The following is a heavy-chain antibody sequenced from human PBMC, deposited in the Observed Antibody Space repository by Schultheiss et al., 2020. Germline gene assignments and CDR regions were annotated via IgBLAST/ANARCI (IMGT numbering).Heavy chain of an antibody. CDR3: ASPLAVEMATVDY. V-gene: IGHV3-23*01. D-gene: IGHD5-24*01. Sequence: GGSLRLSCAASTFTFNGYCMSSVRQAPGKGLEWVSVISGSGGSTYYADSVKGRFTISRDNSRNTLYLRMDNLRAEDTTLYYCASPLAVEMATVDYWGQGTLVTVSS. CDR1: TFTFNGYC. J-gene: IGHJ4*02. CDR2: ISGSGGST.